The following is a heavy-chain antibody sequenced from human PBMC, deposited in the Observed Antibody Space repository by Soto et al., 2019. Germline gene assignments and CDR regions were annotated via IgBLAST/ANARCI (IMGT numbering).Heavy chain of an antibody. D-gene: IGHD6-19*01. CDR3: AKDGEGSGWPQYYYYYMDV. Sequence: EVQLLESGGGLVQPGGSLRLSCAASGFTFSSYAMSWVRQAPGKGLEWVSAISGSGGSTYYADSVKGRFTISRDNSKNTLYLQMNSLRAEDTAVYYCAKDGEGSGWPQYYYYYMDVWGKGTTVTVSS. J-gene: IGHJ6*03. V-gene: IGHV3-23*01. CDR2: ISGSGGST. CDR1: GFTFSSYA.